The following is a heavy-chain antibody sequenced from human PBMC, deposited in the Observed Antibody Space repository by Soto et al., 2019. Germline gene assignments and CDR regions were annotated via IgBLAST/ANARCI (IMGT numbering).Heavy chain of an antibody. CDR2: IIPIFGTA. V-gene: IGHV1-69*06. J-gene: IGHJ5*02. CDR1: GYIFSNFG. CDR3: ARGIAAAAPYPVNWFDP. D-gene: IGHD6-13*01. Sequence: ASVKVSCKASGYIFSNFGISWMRQVPGQGLEWMGGIIPIFGTANYAQKLQGRVTITADKSTSTAYMELSSLRSEDTAVYYCARGIAAAAPYPVNWFDPWGQGTLVTVSS.